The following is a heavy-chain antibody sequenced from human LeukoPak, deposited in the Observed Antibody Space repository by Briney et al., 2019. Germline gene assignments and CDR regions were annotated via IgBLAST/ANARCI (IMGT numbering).Heavy chain of an antibody. V-gene: IGHV4-59*01. CDR3: ARGNEGNFDY. D-gene: IGHD1-1*01. Sequence: SETLSLTCTVSGGSISSYYWSWIRQPPGKGLEWIGYIYYSGSTNYNPSLKSRVTISVDTSKNHFPLKLSSVIAADTAVYYCARGNEGNFDYWGQGTLVTVSS. CDR1: GGSISSYY. CDR2: IYYSGST. J-gene: IGHJ4*02.